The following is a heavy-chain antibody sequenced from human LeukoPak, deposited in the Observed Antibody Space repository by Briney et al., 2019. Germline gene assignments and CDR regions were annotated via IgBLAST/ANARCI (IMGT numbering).Heavy chain of an antibody. D-gene: IGHD3-3*01. J-gene: IGHJ4*02. V-gene: IGHV4-30-2*01. CDR2: IYHSGST. CDR1: GGSISSGGYY. CDR3: ARVGSGLNLYYFDY. Sequence: NPSETLSLTCTVSGGSISSGGYYWSWIRQPPGKGLEWIGYIYHSGSTYYNPSLKSRVTISVDRSKNQFSLKLSSVTAADTAVYFCARVGSGLNLYYFDYWGQGILVTVSS.